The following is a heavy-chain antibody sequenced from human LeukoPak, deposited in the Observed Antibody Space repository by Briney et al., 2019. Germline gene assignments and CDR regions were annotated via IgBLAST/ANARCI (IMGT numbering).Heavy chain of an antibody. J-gene: IGHJ4*02. CDR1: GYSFTSYW. D-gene: IGHD3-9*01. CDR3: ARSYYDILTGSHFDY. V-gene: IGHV5-51*01. Sequence: GESLKISCQGSGYSFTSYWIGWVRQMTGKGLEWMGIIYPGDSDSRYSSSFQGQVTISADKSISTAYLQWSSLKASDTAMYYCARSYYDILTGSHFDYWGQGTLVTVSS. CDR2: IYPGDSDS.